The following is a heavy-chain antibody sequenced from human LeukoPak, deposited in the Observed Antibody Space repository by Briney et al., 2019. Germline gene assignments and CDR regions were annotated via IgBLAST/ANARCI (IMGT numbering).Heavy chain of an antibody. Sequence: SETLSLTCTVSGGSISSSSYYWGWIRQPPGKGLEWIGRIYTSGSTNYNPSLKSRVTMSVDTSKNQFSLKLSSVTAADTAVYYCARDAYYYDSSGYSTVDYWGQGTLVTVSS. CDR3: ARDAYYYDSSGYSTVDY. D-gene: IGHD3-22*01. J-gene: IGHJ4*02. V-gene: IGHV4-39*07. CDR2: IYTSGST. CDR1: GGSISSSSYY.